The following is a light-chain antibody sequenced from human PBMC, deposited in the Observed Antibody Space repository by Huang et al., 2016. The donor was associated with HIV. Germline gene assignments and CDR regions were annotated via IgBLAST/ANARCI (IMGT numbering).Light chain of an antibody. J-gene: IGKJ1*01. CDR1: QDISNY. CDR2: DAS. V-gene: IGKV1-33*01. Sequence: DIQMTQSPSSLSVSVGDRVTITCQANQDISNYLNWYQQKPGKAPKLLIYDASNLETGVSSRFSGSGSGTDFTFTISSLQPEDIATYYCQHYDNLRTFGQGTKVEIK. CDR3: QHYDNLRT.